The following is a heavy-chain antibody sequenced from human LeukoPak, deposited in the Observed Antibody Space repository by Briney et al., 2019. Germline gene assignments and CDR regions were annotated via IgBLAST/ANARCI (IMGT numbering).Heavy chain of an antibody. CDR1: GGSISSGDYY. V-gene: IGHV4-30-4*01. CDR2: IYYSGST. Sequence: SETLSLTCTVSGGSISSGDYYWSWIRQPPGKGLEWIGYIYYSGSTYYNPSLKSRVTISVDTSKNQFSLKLSSVTAADTAVYYCARVPSGRLLWFGELDYWGQGTLVTVSS. D-gene: IGHD3-10*01. CDR3: ARVPSGRLLWFGELDY. J-gene: IGHJ4*02.